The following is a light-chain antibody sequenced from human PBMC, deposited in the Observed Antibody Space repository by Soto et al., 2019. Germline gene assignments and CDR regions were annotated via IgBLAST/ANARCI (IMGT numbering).Light chain of an antibody. CDR2: GAS. J-gene: IGKJ1*01. V-gene: IGKV3-15*01. Sequence: EKVMTQSPATLSVSPGERATLSCRASQSVSSNLAWYQQKPGQAPRLLIYGASTRATGIPARFSGSGSGTEFILTISSLQSEDFAVYYCQQYNNWPPAFGQGTKVEIK. CDR1: QSVSSN. CDR3: QQYNNWPPA.